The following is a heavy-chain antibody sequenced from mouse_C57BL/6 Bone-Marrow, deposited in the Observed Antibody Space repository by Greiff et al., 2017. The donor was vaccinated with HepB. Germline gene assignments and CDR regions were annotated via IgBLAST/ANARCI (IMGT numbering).Heavy chain of an antibody. Sequence: EVQLQQSGAELVRPGASVKLSCTASGFNIKDDYMHWVKQRPEQGLEWIGWIDPENGDTEYASKFQGKATITADTSSNTAYLQLSSLTSEDTAVYYCTTPYYGSSSLAYWGQGTLVTVSA. CDR3: TTPYYGSSSLAY. V-gene: IGHV14-4*01. CDR1: GFNIKDDY. CDR2: IDPENGDT. D-gene: IGHD1-1*01. J-gene: IGHJ3*01.